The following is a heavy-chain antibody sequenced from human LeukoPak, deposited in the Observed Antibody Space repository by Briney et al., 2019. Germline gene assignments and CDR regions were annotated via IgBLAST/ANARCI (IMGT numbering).Heavy chain of an antibody. D-gene: IGHD3-10*01. V-gene: IGHV4-61*09. CDR3: AKSSGSLFDP. CDR1: GGSISSGSYD. J-gene: IGHJ5*02. Sequence: SETLSLTCTVSGGSISSGSYDWYWIRQPAGKGLEWIGHLYTSGSMSYNPSLKSRVTISVDTSKNQFSLKLSSVTAADTAVYYCAKSSGSLFDPWGQGTLVTVSS. CDR2: LYTSGSM.